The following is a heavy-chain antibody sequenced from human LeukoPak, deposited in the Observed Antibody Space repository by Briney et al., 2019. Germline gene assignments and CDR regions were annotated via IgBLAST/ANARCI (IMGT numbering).Heavy chain of an antibody. V-gene: IGHV4-34*01. J-gene: IGHJ4*02. CDR1: GGSFSGYC. D-gene: IGHD5-12*01. CDR2: INHSGST. CDR3: ARGGYSGLTH. Sequence: SETLSLTCAVYGGSFSGYCWSWIHQPPGKGLEWIGEINHSGSTNYNPSLKSRVTISVDTSKNQFSLKLSSVTAADTAVYYCARGGYSGLTHWGQGTLVTVSS.